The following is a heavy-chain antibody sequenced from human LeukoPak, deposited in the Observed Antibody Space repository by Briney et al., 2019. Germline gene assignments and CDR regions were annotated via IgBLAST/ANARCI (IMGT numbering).Heavy chain of an antibody. J-gene: IGHJ6*03. CDR3: ARAGLGIENYYYYMDV. CDR1: GGSISSRGFY. D-gene: IGHD1-14*01. V-gene: IGHV4-31*03. Sequence: SQTLSLTCTVSGGSISSRGFYWSWIRQLPGKGLEWIGYIYYTGATYYKPSLNSRVTMSVDTSQNQFSLRMSSMTAADTAVYYCARAGLGIENYYYYMDVWGRGTTVIVSS. CDR2: IYYTGAT.